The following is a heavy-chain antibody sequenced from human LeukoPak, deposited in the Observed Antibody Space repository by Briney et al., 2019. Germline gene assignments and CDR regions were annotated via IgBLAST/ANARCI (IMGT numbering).Heavy chain of an antibody. J-gene: IGHJ5*02. CDR1: GFTFDDYA. CDR3: AKDIADYNYVWGSYPTGP. CDR2: ISGDGGST. V-gene: IGHV3-43*02. D-gene: IGHD3-16*01. Sequence: GGSLRLSCAASGFTFDDYAMHWVRQAPGKGLECVSLISGDGGSTYYADSVKGRFTISRDNSKNSLYLQMNSLRTEDTALYYCAKDIADYNYVWGSYPTGPWGQGTLVTVSS.